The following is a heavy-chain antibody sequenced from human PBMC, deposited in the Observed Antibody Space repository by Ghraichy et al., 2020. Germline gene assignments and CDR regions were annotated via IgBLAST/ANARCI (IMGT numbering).Heavy chain of an antibody. CDR3: ARSVSGSYSPFDY. CDR2: IYYSGST. J-gene: IGHJ4*02. D-gene: IGHD1-26*01. CDR1: GGSISSSSYY. V-gene: IGHV4-39*01. Sequence: SETLSLTCTVSGGSISSSSYYWGWIRQPPGKGLEWIGSIYYSGSTFYNPSLKSRVTISVDTSKNQFSLKLASVTAADTAVYYCARSVSGSYSPFDYWGQGTLVTVSS.